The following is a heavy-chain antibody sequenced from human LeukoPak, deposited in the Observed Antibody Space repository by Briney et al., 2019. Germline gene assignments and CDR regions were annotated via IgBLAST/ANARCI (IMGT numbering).Heavy chain of an antibody. V-gene: IGHV3-7*01. J-gene: IGHJ6*02. D-gene: IGHD3-10*01. CDR2: ISQDGSQT. CDR1: GFTFSSYW. CDR3: ARDSDLWFGGYGMDV. Sequence: PGGSLRLSCVVSGFTFSSYWMTWVRQAPGKGLEWVAIISQDGSQTYYVDSVTGRFTLSRDNAKNSLYLQMNSLRADDTAVYYCARDSDLWFGGYGMDVWGQGTTVTVPS.